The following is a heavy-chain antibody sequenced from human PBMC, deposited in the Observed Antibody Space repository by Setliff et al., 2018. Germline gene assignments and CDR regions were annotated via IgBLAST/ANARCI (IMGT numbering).Heavy chain of an antibody. Sequence: GASVKVSCKASGYTFTSYGISWVRQAPGQGLEWMGWISAYNGNTNYAQKLQGRVTMTTDTSTGTAYMELRSLRSDDTAVYYCARVGSSSWLHPDVYYYYGMDVWGQGTTVTVSS. D-gene: IGHD6-13*01. CDR3: ARVGSSSWLHPDVYYYYGMDV. CDR1: GYTFTSYG. J-gene: IGHJ6*02. CDR2: ISAYNGNT. V-gene: IGHV1-18*01.